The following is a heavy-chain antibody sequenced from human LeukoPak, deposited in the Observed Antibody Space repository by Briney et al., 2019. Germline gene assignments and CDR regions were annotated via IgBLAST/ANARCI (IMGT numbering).Heavy chain of an antibody. J-gene: IGHJ3*02. CDR1: GGSISSSSYY. V-gene: IGHV4-39*01. D-gene: IGHD3-10*01. CDR2: IYYSGSA. CDR3: ARRTYYYGSGISSEAFDI. Sequence: SETLSLTCTVSGGSISSSSYYWGWIRQPPGKGLEWIGSIYYSGSAYYNPSLKSRVTISVDTSKNQFSLKLSSVTAEDTTVYYCARRTYYYGSGISSEAFDIWGQGTMVTVSS.